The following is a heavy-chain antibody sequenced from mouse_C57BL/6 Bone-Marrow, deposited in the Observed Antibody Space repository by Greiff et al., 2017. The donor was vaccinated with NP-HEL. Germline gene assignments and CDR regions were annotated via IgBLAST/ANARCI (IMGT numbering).Heavy chain of an antibody. J-gene: IGHJ2*01. Sequence: QVQLQQPGAELVMPGASVKLSCKASGYTFTSYWMHWVKQRPGQGLEWIGEIDPSDSYTNYNQQFKGKSTLTVDKSSSTAYMQISSLTSEDSAVYNCARRDYGSSFDYWGQGTTLTVSS. CDR1: GYTFTSYW. CDR2: IDPSDSYT. V-gene: IGHV1-69*01. D-gene: IGHD1-1*01. CDR3: ARRDYGSSFDY.